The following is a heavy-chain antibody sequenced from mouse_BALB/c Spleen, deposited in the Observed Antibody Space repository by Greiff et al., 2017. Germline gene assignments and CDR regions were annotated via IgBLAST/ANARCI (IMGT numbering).Heavy chain of an antibody. J-gene: IGHJ1*01. D-gene: IGHD2-4*01. CDR3: ARGDYEWYFDV. Sequence: EVMLVESGPGLVKPSQSLSLTCTVTGYSITSDYAWNWIRQFPGNKLEWMGYISYSGSTSYNPSLKSRISITRDTSKNQFFLQLNSVTTEDTATYYCARGDYEWYFDVWGAGTTVTVSS. CDR1: GYSITSDYA. V-gene: IGHV3-2*02. CDR2: ISYSGST.